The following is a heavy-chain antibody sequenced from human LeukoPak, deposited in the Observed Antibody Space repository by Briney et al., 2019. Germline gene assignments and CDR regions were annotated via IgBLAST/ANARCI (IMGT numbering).Heavy chain of an antibody. Sequence: GGSLRLSCAASGFTFSSYDMHWVRHATGKGLEWVSALGTIGDTYYPDSVKGRFTISRENATNSLYLQMNSLRAGDTAVYYCARGLDGNYTRGAFDIWGQGTMVTVSS. D-gene: IGHD1-7*01. CDR1: GFTFSSYD. CDR2: LGTIGDT. V-gene: IGHV3-13*01. J-gene: IGHJ3*02. CDR3: ARGLDGNYTRGAFDI.